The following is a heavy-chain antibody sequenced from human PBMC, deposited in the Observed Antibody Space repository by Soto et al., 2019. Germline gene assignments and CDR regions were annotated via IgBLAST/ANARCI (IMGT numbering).Heavy chain of an antibody. D-gene: IGHD6-19*01. CDR3: ATVYSSGWYGGY. J-gene: IGHJ4*02. Sequence: GASVKVSCKASGYTFTTYDINWVRQAPGKGLEWMGGFDPEDGETIYAQKFQGRVTMTEDTSTDTAYMELSSLRSEDTAVYYCATVYSSGWYGGYWGQGTLVNVSS. V-gene: IGHV1-24*01. CDR1: GYTFTTYD. CDR2: FDPEDGET.